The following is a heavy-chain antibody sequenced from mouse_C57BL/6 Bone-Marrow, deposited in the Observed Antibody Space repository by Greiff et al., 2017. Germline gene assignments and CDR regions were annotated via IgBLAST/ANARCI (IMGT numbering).Heavy chain of an antibody. D-gene: IGHD2-3*01. V-gene: IGHV1-26*01. J-gene: IGHJ1*03. CDR3: ARESDGYHYWYFDV. Sequence: VQLQQSGPELVKPGASVKISCKASGYTFTDYYMNWVKQSHGKSLEWIGDINPNNGGTSYNQKFKGKATLTVDKSSSTAYMELRSLTSEDSAVYYCARESDGYHYWYFDVWGTGTTVTVSS. CDR2: INPNNGGT. CDR1: GYTFTDYY.